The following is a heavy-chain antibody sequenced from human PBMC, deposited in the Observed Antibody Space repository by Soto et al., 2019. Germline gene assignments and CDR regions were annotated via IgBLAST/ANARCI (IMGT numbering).Heavy chain of an antibody. V-gene: IGHV1-18*01. Sequence: QVQLVQSGAEVKKPGASVKVSCKASGYTFTSYGISWVRQAPGQGLEWMGWISAYNGNTNYAQKLQGRVTMTTDTSTSTGYMELRRLRSDDTAVYYCARGSYYDSSGPGSDMDVWGQGTTVTVSS. D-gene: IGHD3-22*01. CDR3: ARGSYYDSSGPGSDMDV. J-gene: IGHJ6*02. CDR2: ISAYNGNT. CDR1: GYTFTSYG.